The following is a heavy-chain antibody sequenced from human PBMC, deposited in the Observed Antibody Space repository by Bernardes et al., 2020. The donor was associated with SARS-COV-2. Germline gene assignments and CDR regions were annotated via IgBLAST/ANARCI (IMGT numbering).Heavy chain of an antibody. CDR2: IWYDGSNK. CDR1: GFTFSSYG. CDR3: ARDRDFWSGYYWDV. Sequence: VRSLSLSCAASGFTFSSYGMHWVRQAPGQGLEWVAVIWYDGSNKYYADSVKGRFTISRDNSKNTLYLQMNSLRAEDTAVYYCARDRDFWSGYYWDVWGQGTTVTVSS. V-gene: IGHV3-33*01. D-gene: IGHD3-3*01. J-gene: IGHJ6*02.